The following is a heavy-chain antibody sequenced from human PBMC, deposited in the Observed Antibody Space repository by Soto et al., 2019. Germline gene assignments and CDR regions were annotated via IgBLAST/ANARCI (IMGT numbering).Heavy chain of an antibody. CDR2: IIPIFGTA. V-gene: IGHV1-69*13. D-gene: IGHD2-15*01. CDR3: ARSAFLYLDIVVVNGMDV. Sequence: GASVKVSCKASGGTFSSYTISWVRQAPGQGLEWMGGIIPIFGTANYAQKFQGRVTITADESTSTAYMELSSLRSEDTAVYYCARSAFLYLDIVVVNGMDVWGQGTTVTSP. J-gene: IGHJ6*02. CDR1: GGTFSSYT.